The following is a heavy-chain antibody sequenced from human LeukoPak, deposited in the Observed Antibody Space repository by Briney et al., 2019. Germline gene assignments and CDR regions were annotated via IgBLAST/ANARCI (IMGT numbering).Heavy chain of an antibody. D-gene: IGHD3-10*01. CDR2: ISSNSITK. CDR3: ARSEYGSASYFGVDY. J-gene: IGHJ4*02. Sequence: PGGSLRLSCAASGFTFSCYSMNWLRQAPGKGLEWVSYISSNSITKYYADSVKGRFTISRDNAKNSLYLQMNSLRAENTAVYYCARSEYGSASYFGVDYWGQGTLVTVSS. V-gene: IGHV3-48*04. CDR1: GFTFSCYS.